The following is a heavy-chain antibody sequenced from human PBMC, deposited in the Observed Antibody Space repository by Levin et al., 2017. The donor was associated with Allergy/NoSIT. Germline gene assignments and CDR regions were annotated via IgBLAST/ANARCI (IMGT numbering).Heavy chain of an antibody. Sequence: GGSLRLSCAASGFTFSSYSMHWVRQPPGKGLEYVSAISTNGGSTYYANSVKGRFTISRDNSKNTLYLQMGSLRAEDMAVYYCAREGQLERRRPLDYWGQGTLVTVSS. CDR1: GFTFSSYS. D-gene: IGHD1-1*01. J-gene: IGHJ4*02. V-gene: IGHV3-64*01. CDR3: AREGQLERRRPLDY. CDR2: ISTNGGST.